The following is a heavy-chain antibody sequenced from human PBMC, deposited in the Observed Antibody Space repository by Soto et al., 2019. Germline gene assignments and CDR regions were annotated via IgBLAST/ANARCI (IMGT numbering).Heavy chain of an antibody. CDR2: ISSTSDYI. D-gene: IGHD6-13*01. J-gene: IGHJ6*02. CDR3: ARDTLPRIAVAEGPSPPGDGMDV. CDR1: GFPFSSYT. V-gene: IGHV3-21*03. Sequence: PGGSLRLSCAASGFPFSSYTMNWVRQAPGKGLEWVSSISSTSDYIYYADSVRGRFTISRDNAGTSLYLQMNSLRAEDTAVYSCARDTLPRIAVAEGPSPPGDGMDVWGQGTTVTVSS.